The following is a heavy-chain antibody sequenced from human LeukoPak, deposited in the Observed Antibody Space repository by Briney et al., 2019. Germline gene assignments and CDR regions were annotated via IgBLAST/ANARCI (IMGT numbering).Heavy chain of an antibody. CDR2: ISAYNGNT. CDR1: GYTLTSYG. CDR3: ARDNSVGDTAWWFDP. V-gene: IGHV1-18*01. Sequence: WASVKVSCKASGYTLTSYGISWVRQAPGQGLEWKGWISAYNGNTNYAQKLQGRVTMTRDMSTSTDYMELSSLRFDDTAVYYCARDNSVGDTAWWFDPWGQGTLVTVSS. J-gene: IGHJ5*02. D-gene: IGHD1-26*01.